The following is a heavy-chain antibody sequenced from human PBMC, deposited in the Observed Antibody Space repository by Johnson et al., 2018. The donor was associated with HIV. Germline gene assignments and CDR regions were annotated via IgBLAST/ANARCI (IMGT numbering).Heavy chain of an antibody. J-gene: IGHJ3*02. Sequence: VQLVESGGGLVQPGGSLRLSCAASGFTVSSNYMSWVRQAPGKGLEWVSVIYSGGSTYYADSVKGRFTISRDNSKNTLYLQRNNLRLGDTAVYYCSRSVHDYRDYLWCRDAFDMWGQGTMVTVSS. CDR1: GFTVSSNY. D-gene: IGHD3-16*01. CDR2: IYSGGST. V-gene: IGHV3-66*01. CDR3: SRSVHDYRDYLWCRDAFDM.